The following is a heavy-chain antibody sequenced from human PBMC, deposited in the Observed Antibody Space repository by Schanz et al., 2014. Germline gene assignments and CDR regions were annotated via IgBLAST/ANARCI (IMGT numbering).Heavy chain of an antibody. V-gene: IGHV4-61*02. D-gene: IGHD5-12*01. CDR2: IYSRGSS. J-gene: IGHJ5*02. CDR1: GGSISSATYY. CDR3: ARGGSVATIAPYTWFDP. Sequence: QVQLQESGPGLVKPSQTLSLTCTVSGGSISSATYYWSWVRQPAGKGLEWIGRIYSRGSSTYNPSRKGRVPIPIATSNTQSPLKLNSVTAADTAVYYCARGGSVATIAPYTWFDPWGQGTLVTVSS.